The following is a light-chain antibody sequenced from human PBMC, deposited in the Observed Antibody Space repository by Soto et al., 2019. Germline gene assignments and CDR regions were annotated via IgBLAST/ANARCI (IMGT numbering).Light chain of an antibody. V-gene: IGLV2-23*02. Sequence: QSVLTQLAAVSGSTGQSITISCTGTSSDVGYYNLVSWYQQHPGKAPKLIIYEVNKRPSGFSNRFSGSKSGNTASLTISGLQAEDEADYYCCSYAGSTTHYVFGTGTKVTVL. CDR2: EVN. J-gene: IGLJ1*01. CDR1: SSDVGYYNL. CDR3: CSYAGSTTHYV.